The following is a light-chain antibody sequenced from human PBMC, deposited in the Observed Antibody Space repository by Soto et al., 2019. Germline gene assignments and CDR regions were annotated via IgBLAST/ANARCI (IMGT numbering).Light chain of an antibody. CDR2: DNN. V-gene: IGLV1-51*01. CDR3: GTWESSLSAVV. J-gene: IGLJ2*01. CDR1: SSNIGNNY. Sequence: QSVLTQPPSVSAAPGQKVTISCSGSSSNIGNNYVSWYQQLPGTAPKLLIYDNNKRPSGIPDRFSGSKSGTTATLGSTGLQTGDEADYDCGTWESSLSAVVFGGGTQLTGL.